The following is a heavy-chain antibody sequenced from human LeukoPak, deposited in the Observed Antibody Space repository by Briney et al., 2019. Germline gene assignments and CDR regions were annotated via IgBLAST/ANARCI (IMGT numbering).Heavy chain of an antibody. CDR2: IYHNGNS. Sequence: SETLSLTCSVFGDSFNEYYWNWVRQPPGKGLQWIGYIYHNGNSNYNPSLKGRLTISVDTAKNQFSLKLTSVAAADTAVYYCARDGGLQSHFDYWGQGALVTVSS. CDR1: GDSFNEYY. D-gene: IGHD5-24*01. J-gene: IGHJ4*02. V-gene: IGHV4-59*01. CDR3: ARDGGLQSHFDY.